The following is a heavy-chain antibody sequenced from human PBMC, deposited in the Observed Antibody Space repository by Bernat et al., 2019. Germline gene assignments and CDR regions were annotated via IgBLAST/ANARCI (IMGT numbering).Heavy chain of an antibody. CDR3: AKGYSGYDYAYDI. CDR2: ISYDGRNK. D-gene: IGHD5-12*01. V-gene: IGHV3-30*18. J-gene: IGHJ3*02. Sequence: QVQLVESGGGVVQPGRSLRLSCAASGFTFSSHGIHWVRQAPGKGLAWVAVISYDGRNKYYADSVKGRFTISRDNSKNTLYLQMNSLRAEDTAVYYCAKGYSGYDYAYDIWGQGTMVTVSS. CDR1: GFTFSSHG.